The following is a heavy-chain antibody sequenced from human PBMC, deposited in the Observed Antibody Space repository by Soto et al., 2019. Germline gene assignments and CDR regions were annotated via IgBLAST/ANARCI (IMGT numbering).Heavy chain of an antibody. CDR2: IIPIFGTA. CDR1: GGTFSSYA. J-gene: IGHJ4*02. D-gene: IGHD2-15*01. CDR3: ARLYCSGGSCYYYFDY. V-gene: IGHV1-69*13. Sequence: GASVKVSCKASGGTFSSYAISWVRQAPGQGLEWMGGIIPIFGTANYAQKFQGRVTITADESTSTAYMELSSLRSEDTAVYYCARLYCSGGSCYYYFDYWGQGTLVTV.